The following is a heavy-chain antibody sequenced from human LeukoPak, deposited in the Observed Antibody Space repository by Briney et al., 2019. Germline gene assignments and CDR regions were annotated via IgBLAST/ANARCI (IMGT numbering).Heavy chain of an antibody. CDR2: INHSGST. D-gene: IGHD2-15*01. V-gene: IGHV4-34*01. CDR1: GGSFSGYY. Sequence: PSETLSLTCAVYGGSFSGYYWSWIRQPPGKGLEWIGEINHSGSTNYNPSLKSRVTISVDTSKNQFSLKLSSVTAADTAVYYCARGLESVAADYYYYCMDVWGKGTTVTVSS. CDR3: ARGLESVAADYYYYCMDV. J-gene: IGHJ6*03.